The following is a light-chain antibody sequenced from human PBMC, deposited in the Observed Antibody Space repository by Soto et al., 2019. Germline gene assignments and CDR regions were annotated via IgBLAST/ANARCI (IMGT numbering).Light chain of an antibody. CDR1: QSVSIL. V-gene: IGKV3-15*01. CDR2: GAY. CDR3: QQYNNWPPIT. Sequence: EIVLTQSPGTLSLSPGERATLSCRASQSVSILLAWYQQKRGQPPRLLIFGAYARVADIPARFSGSGSGTEFTLTISSLQSEDFAVYYCQQYNNWPPITFGQGTRLEIK. J-gene: IGKJ5*01.